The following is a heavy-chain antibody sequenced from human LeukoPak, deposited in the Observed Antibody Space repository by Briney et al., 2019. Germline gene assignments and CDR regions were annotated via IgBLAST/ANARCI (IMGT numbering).Heavy chain of an antibody. CDR1: GYRFTSYW. V-gene: IGHV5-10-1*01. CDR3: AREDPFKNWFDP. CDR2: IDPSDSYT. J-gene: IGHJ5*02. Sequence: GASLRISCKGSGYRFTSYWISWVRRMPGKGLEWMGRIDPSDSYTNYSPSFQGHVTISADKSISTAYLQWSSLQASDTAMYYCAREDPFKNWFDPWGQGTLVTVSS.